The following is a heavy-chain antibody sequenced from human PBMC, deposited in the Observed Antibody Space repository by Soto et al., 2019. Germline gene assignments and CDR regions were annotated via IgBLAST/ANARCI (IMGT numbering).Heavy chain of an antibody. J-gene: IGHJ5*02. CDR3: ASAYSTSWYWFDP. CDR2: IFSNDEK. D-gene: IGHD6-13*01. V-gene: IGHV2-26*01. Sequence: QVTVKESGPVLVKPTETLTLTCTVSGFSLSNAGLGVSWIRQPPGKALEWLAHIFSNDEKSYSTSLKSRLTISXDXXKSQVVLTMTNMDPMDTATYYCASAYSTSWYWFDPWGQGTLVTVSS. CDR1: GFSLSNAGLG.